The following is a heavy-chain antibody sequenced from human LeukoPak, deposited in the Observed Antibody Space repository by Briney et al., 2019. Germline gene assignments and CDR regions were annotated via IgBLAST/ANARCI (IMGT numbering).Heavy chain of an antibody. D-gene: IGHD1-14*01. V-gene: IGHV1-18*01. CDR3: ARYRLTDSPINWFDP. Sequence: GASVKVSYKASGYTFSSFGITWVRQAPGQGLEWMGWISAYVGIANYAQKLQGRVTMTTDTSTNTAYMELGSLRSDDTAVYYCARYRLTDSPINWFDPWGQGTLVTVSS. J-gene: IGHJ5*02. CDR1: GYTFSSFG. CDR2: ISAYVGIA.